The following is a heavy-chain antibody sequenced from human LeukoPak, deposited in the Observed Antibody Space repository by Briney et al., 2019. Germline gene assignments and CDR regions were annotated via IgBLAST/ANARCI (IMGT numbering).Heavy chain of an antibody. Sequence: GGSLRLSCTASGFTLKNYAMSWVRQAPGKGLEWVSGITGGGGTINYADSVKGRFTISRDNSKNTLYLQMNSLGAEDSAVYYCAKDSVAGDGFWDFDYWGQGTPVTVSS. CDR2: ITGGGGTI. CDR3: AKDSVAGDGFWDFDY. V-gene: IGHV3-23*01. CDR1: GFTLKNYA. D-gene: IGHD3/OR15-3a*01. J-gene: IGHJ4*02.